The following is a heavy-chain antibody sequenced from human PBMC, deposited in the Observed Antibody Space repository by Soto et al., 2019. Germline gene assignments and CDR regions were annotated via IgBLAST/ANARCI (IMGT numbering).Heavy chain of an antibody. D-gene: IGHD2-8*01. V-gene: IGHV4-39*01. Sequence: SETLSLTCTVSGDSIGTTHSYWAWIRQSPGKGLEWVGNIHYIGSTYYMPSLRSRGTLSVDTSKNQFSLRLTSVTAEDTAVYYWARHEGNGNVWPLDYWGQGILVTVSS. CDR2: IHYIGST. CDR1: GDSIGTTHSY. J-gene: IGHJ4*02. CDR3: ARHEGNGNVWPLDY.